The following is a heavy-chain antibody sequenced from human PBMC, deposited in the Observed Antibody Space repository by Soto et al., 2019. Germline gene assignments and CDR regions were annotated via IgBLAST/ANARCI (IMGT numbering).Heavy chain of an antibody. CDR1: GYPVTAYY. J-gene: IGHJ3*02. CDR3: ARGGGVGVAGSAAFDM. D-gene: IGHD3-3*01. Sequence: QLHLVQSGAVVKKPGASVTVSCSASGYPVTAYYMHWVRQAPGRGLEWMGGINPATGAAKYTQTLQGRVNMTRDTSTSSVFMELSGLTSEDPAVFYCARGGGVGVAGSAAFDMWGQGTLVTVSS. V-gene: IGHV1-2*02. CDR2: INPATGAA.